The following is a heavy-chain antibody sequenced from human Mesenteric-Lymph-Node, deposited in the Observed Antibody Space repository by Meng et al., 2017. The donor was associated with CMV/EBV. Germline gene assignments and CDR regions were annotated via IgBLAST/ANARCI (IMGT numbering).Heavy chain of an antibody. D-gene: IGHD2-2*01. J-gene: IGHJ5*02. V-gene: IGHV3-21*01. CDR2: ISSSSSYI. Sequence: SYSMNWVRQAPGKGLEWVSSISSSSSYIYYADSVKGRFTISRDNAKNSLYLQMNSLRAEDTAVYYCASNGYCSSTSCYFYEGNRFDPWGQGTLVTVSS. CDR1: SYS. CDR3: ASNGYCSSTSCYFYEGNRFDP.